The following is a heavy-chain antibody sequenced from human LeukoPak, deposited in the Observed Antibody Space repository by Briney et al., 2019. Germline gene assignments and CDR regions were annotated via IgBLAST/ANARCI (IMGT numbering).Heavy chain of an antibody. J-gene: IGHJ5*02. CDR3: ARDDPLGSFDP. V-gene: IGHV1-46*01. Sequence: ASVKVSCKASGYTFTSYDINWVRQATGQGLEWMGIINPSGGSTSYAQKFQGRVTMTRDTSTSTVYMELSSLRSEDTAVYYCARDDPLGSFDPWGQGTLVTVSS. CDR1: GYTFTSYD. CDR2: INPSGGST.